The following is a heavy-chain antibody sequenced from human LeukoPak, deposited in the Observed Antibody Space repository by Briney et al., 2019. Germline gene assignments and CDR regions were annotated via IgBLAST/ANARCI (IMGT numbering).Heavy chain of an antibody. Sequence: PSETLSLTCAGYGGSFSGYYWSWIRQPPGKGLEWIGEINHSGSTNYNPSLKSRVTISVDTSKNQFSLKLSSVTAADTAVYYCASYSYGSERTFDYWGQGTLVTVSS. J-gene: IGHJ4*02. CDR2: INHSGST. CDR1: GGSFSGYY. V-gene: IGHV4-34*01. D-gene: IGHD5-18*01. CDR3: ASYSYGSERTFDY.